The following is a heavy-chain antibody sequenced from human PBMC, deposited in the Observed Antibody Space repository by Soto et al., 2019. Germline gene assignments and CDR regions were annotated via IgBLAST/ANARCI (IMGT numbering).Heavy chain of an antibody. Sequence: ASVKVSCKASGYTITSYDINWVRQATGQGLEWMGWMNPNSGNTGYAQKFQGRVTMTRNTSISTAYMELSSLRSEDTAVYYCARAEGAYYYYYYMDVWGKGTTVTVSS. D-gene: IGHD1-26*01. CDR3: ARAEGAYYYYYYMDV. CDR1: GYTITSYD. J-gene: IGHJ6*03. CDR2: MNPNSGNT. V-gene: IGHV1-8*01.